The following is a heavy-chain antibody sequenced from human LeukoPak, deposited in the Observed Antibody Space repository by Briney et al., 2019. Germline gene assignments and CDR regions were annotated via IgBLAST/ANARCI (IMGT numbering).Heavy chain of an antibody. D-gene: IGHD6-13*01. Sequence: SETLSLTCTVSGGSISSYYWSWIRQPPGKGLEWIGYIYYSGSTNYNPSLKSRVTISVDTSKNQFSLKLSSVTAADTAVYYCARGRGSSWYPSTFYFDYWGQGTLVTVSS. J-gene: IGHJ4*02. CDR1: GGSISSYY. CDR2: IYYSGST. CDR3: ARGRGSSWYPSTFYFDY. V-gene: IGHV4-59*01.